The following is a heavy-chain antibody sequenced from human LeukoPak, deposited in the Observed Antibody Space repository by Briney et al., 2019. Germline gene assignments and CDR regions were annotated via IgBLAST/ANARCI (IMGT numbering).Heavy chain of an antibody. Sequence: RGSLRLSCAPSGLTASILWVSCVRPPPGGGRGWVANIKQDGSEKYYVDSVKGRFTISRDNAKNSLYLQMNSLRAEDTAVYYCARGVRTTMVRGEAGIFDYWGQGTLVTVSS. CDR3: ARGVRTTMVRGEAGIFDY. CDR1: GLTASILW. D-gene: IGHD3-10*01. J-gene: IGHJ4*02. CDR2: IKQDGSEK. V-gene: IGHV3-7*01.